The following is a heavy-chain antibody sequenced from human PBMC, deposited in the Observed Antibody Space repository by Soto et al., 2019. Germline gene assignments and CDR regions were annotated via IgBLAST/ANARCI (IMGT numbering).Heavy chain of an antibody. CDR3: NRGSEYDFWSGYL. J-gene: IGHJ4*02. Sequence: QERLVQSGAEVRKPGSSVKVSCKVTGGTSTRYAINWVRQAPGQGLEWMGGIVTMFGTSKYEQKFQGRVTITADTSTNIAYMELRSLRSEDTAVYYCNRGSEYDFWSGYLWGQGTLVSVSS. V-gene: IGHV1-69*06. D-gene: IGHD3-3*01. CDR2: IVTMFGTS. CDR1: GGTSTRYA.